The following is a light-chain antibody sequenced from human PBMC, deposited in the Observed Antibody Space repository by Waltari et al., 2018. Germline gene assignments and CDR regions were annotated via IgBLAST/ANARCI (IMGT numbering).Light chain of an antibody. J-gene: IGKJ2*01. Sequence: EIQLTQSPSSLTASVGDRVHLPCRASQDIGGYLNWYQQQPGKAPKLLIYNTAILNTGVPSRFSGGSSSIDYTLTITNLQPEDIATYYCQYFDNLPMFTFGPGTKVEIK. CDR3: QYFDNLPMFT. CDR1: QDIGGY. CDR2: NTA. V-gene: IGKV1-33*01.